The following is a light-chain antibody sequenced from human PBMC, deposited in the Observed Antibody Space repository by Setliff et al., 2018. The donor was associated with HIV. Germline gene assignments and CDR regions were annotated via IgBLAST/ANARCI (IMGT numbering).Light chain of an antibody. Sequence: QSVLTQPASVSGSPGQSITISCTGTSSDFGSYDYVSWYQHHPGKAPKLIIYEVSNRPSEVSNRFSGSKSGNTASLTISGLQTEDEADYYCSSFTSSSTYVFGTGTKATV. CDR1: SSDFGSYDY. CDR3: SSFTSSSTYV. J-gene: IGLJ1*01. CDR2: EVS. V-gene: IGLV2-14*01.